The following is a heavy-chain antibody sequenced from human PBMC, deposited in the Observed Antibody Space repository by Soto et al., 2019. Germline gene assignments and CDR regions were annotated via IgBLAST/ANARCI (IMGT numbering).Heavy chain of an antibody. Sequence: SVKVSCKASGGTFSSYTISWVRRAPGQGLEWMGRIIPILGIANYAQKFQGRVTITADKSTSTAYMELSSLRSEDTAVYYCARDLAVAGTDDAFDIWGQGTMVTVSS. V-gene: IGHV1-69*04. CDR3: ARDLAVAGTDDAFDI. CDR2: IIPILGIA. J-gene: IGHJ3*02. D-gene: IGHD6-19*01. CDR1: GGTFSSYT.